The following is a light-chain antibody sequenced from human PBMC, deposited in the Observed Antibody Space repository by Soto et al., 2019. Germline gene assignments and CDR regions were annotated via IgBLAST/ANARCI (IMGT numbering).Light chain of an antibody. J-gene: IGLJ1*01. V-gene: IGLV2-14*01. CDR2: EVS. CDR3: SSYPSRSIDYV. CDR1: SSDVGGYNY. Sequence: QSALTQPASVSGSPGQSITISCTGTSSDVGGYNYVSWYQQHPVKAPKLMLYEVSNRPSGVSNRFSGSKYGHTASLTISGLQAEDEADYYCSSYPSRSIDYVCGTGTKLTVL.